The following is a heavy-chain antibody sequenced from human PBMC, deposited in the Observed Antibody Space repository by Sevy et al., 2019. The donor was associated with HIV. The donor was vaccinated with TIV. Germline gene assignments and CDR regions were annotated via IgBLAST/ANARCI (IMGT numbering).Heavy chain of an antibody. V-gene: IGHV3-23*01. CDR2: ISGSGGST. D-gene: IGHD3-22*01. CDR3: EKDRLKYYYDSSGYYLNWFDP. CDR1: GFTFSSYA. J-gene: IGHJ5*02. Sequence: GGSLRLSCAASGFTFSSYAMSWVRQAPGKGLEWVSAISGSGGSTYYADSVKGRFTISRDNSKNRLYLQMNSLRAEDTAVNYGEKDRLKYYYDSSGYYLNWFDPWGQGTLVTVSS.